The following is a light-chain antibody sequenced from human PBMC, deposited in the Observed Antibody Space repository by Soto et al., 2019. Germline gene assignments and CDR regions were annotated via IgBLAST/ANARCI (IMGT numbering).Light chain of an antibody. CDR2: EVT. V-gene: IGLV2-8*01. CDR1: NSDVGGYNY. J-gene: IGLJ3*02. Sequence: QSALTQPPSASGSPGQSVTISCTGTNSDVGGYNYVSWYQQHPGKAPKLMIYEVTKRPSGVPDRFSGSKSGNTASLTVSGLQDEDEADYYCSSYAGSNVWVFGGGTKLTVL. CDR3: SSYAGSNVWV.